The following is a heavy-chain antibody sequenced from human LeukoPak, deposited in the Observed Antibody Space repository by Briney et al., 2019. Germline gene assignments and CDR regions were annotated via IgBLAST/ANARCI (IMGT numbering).Heavy chain of an antibody. CDR3: ARAFRFRSWFDP. CDR2: INHSGST. J-gene: IGHJ5*02. D-gene: IGHD3-10*01. CDR1: GGSMSSSSYY. Sequence: SETLSLTCTVSGGSMSSSSYYWGWIRQPPGKGLEWIGEINHSGSTNYNPSLKSRVTISVDTSKNQFSLKLSSVTAADTAVYYCARAFRFRSWFDPWGQGTLVTVSS. V-gene: IGHV4-39*07.